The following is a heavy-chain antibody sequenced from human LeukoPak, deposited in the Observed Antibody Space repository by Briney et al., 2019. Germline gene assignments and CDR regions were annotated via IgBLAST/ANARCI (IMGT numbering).Heavy chain of an antibody. Sequence: SETLSLTCAVYGGSFSGYYWSWIRQPPGKGLEWIGELNHSGSTNYNPSLKSRVTISVDTSKNQFSLKLSSVTAADTAVYYCARGRTHTAMVTRVYYYYGMDVWGQGTTVAVSS. CDR2: LNHSGST. CDR3: ARGRTHTAMVTRVYYYYGMDV. V-gene: IGHV4-34*01. CDR1: GGSFSGYY. J-gene: IGHJ6*02. D-gene: IGHD5-18*01.